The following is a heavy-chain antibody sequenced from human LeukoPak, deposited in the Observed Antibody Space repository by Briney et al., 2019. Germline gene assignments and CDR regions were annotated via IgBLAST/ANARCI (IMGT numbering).Heavy chain of an antibody. V-gene: IGHV2-5*01. CDR1: GFSLSTSGVG. D-gene: IGHD6-19*01. J-gene: IGHJ6*03. CDR3: AHSAGTIAVAGTSYYYYYYMDV. CDR2: IYWNDDK. Sequence: ESGPTLVKPTQTLTLTCTFSGFSLSTSGVGVGWIRQPPGKALEWLALIYWNDDKRYSPSLKSRLTITKDTSKNQVVLTMTNMDPVDTATYYCAHSAGTIAVAGTSYYYYYYMDVWGKGTTVTISS.